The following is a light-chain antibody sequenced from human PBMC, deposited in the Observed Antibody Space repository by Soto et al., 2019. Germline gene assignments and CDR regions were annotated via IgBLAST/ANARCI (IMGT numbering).Light chain of an antibody. J-gene: IGLJ2*01. CDR3: SSYRASDNLI. CDR1: SSDVGGYNF. Sequence: QSALTQPPSASGSPGQSVTISCTGTSSDVGGYNFVSWFQQHPVKAPKLIIYEVTKRPSGVPDRFSGSKSGNTASLTVSGLQADDEADYYCSSYRASDNLIFGGGTKLTVL. V-gene: IGLV2-8*01. CDR2: EVT.